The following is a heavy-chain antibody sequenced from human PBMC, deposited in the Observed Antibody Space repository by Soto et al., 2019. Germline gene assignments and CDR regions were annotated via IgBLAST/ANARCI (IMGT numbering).Heavy chain of an antibody. CDR3: ARRASYDILTGYYSYYFDD. Sequence: GESLKISCTGSGYSFTSYGIAWVRQMASQCLEWMGIIYHGDSDTTYSPSFQGQVTISADKSISTAYLQWSSLKSSDTAMYYCARRASYDILTGYYSYYFDDWGQGTLVTVSS. CDR1: GYSFTSYG. D-gene: IGHD3-9*01. CDR2: IYHGDSDT. J-gene: IGHJ4*02. V-gene: IGHV5-51*01.